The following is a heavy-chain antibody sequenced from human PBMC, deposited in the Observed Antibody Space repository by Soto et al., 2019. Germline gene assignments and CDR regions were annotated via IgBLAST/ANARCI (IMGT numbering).Heavy chain of an antibody. D-gene: IGHD1-26*01. CDR2: IKPSGGST. Sequence: ASVKVSCKASGYTFTSDYMHWVRQAPGQGLEWMGIIKPSGGSTSYAQKFQGRVTMTRDASTSTGYMELISLRSEDTAVYYCARPSSPIYIAGATTVVCAFDIWSQGTMFT. CDR3: ARPSSPIYIAGATTVVCAFDI. V-gene: IGHV1-46*01. J-gene: IGHJ3*02. CDR1: GYTFTSDY.